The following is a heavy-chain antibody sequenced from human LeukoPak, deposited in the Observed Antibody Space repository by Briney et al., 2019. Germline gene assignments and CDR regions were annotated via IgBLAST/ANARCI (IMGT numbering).Heavy chain of an antibody. V-gene: IGHV3-7*01. CDR1: GFIFNNYW. J-gene: IGHJ4*02. CDR2: LNRDGSVK. Sequence: GGSLRLSCAASGFIFNNYWMTWVRQTPGKGLEVVANLNRDGSVKNYIDSVRGRFTISRDNADYSLDLQTNSLRAEDTAVYYCARDPGFSSFDYWGQGALVIVSS. CDR3: ARDPGFSSFDY. D-gene: IGHD6-13*01.